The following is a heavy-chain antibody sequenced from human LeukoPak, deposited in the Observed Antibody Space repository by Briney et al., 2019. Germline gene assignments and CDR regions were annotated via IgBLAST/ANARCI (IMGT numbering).Heavy chain of an antibody. V-gene: IGHV3-23*01. CDR1: GFTFDDYA. CDR2: ITGSGDST. Sequence: GRSLRLSCAASGFTFDDYAMSWVRQAPGKGLEWVSAITGSGDSTYYADSVKGRFTISRDNSKNTLYLQMNSLRAEDTAVYYCAKAYYYGSGSNYKSFDYWGQGTLVTVSS. CDR3: AKAYYYGSGSNYKSFDY. J-gene: IGHJ4*02. D-gene: IGHD3-10*01.